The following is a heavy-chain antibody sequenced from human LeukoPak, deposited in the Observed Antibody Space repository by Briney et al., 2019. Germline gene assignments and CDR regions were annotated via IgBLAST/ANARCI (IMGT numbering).Heavy chain of an antibody. J-gene: IGHJ5*02. CDR2: INTDGSST. V-gene: IGHV3-74*01. CDR3: ARGTYGLRIDNWFDP. CDR1: GFTFSSYW. D-gene: IGHD1-26*01. Sequence: GGSLRLSCAASGFTFSSYWMHWVRQAPGKGLVWVSRINTDGSSTSYADSVKGRFTISRDNAKNTLYLQMNSLRAEDTAVYYCARGTYGLRIDNWFDPWGQGTLVTVSS.